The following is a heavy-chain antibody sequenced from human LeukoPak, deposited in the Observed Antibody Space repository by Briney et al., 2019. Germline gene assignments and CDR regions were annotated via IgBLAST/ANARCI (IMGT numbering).Heavy chain of an antibody. V-gene: IGHV4-59*11. D-gene: IGHD4-17*01. CDR2: MYYSEST. CDR1: GGSIRSQY. CDR3: ARGGTAEPAAYGDYSFHHASFDI. Sequence: PSETLSLTCTVSGGSIRSQYWSGLPQPPGKGLEGRMYMYYSESTNYNPSPKSRVTISVDKSKNQFSLKPSSMTAADKAVYYRARGGTAEPAAYGDYSFHHASFDICGQGKMATVS. J-gene: IGHJ3*02.